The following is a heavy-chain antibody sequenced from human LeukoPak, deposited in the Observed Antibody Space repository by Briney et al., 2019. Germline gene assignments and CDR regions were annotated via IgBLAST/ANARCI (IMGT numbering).Heavy chain of an antibody. V-gene: IGHV4-34*01. CDR1: GGFFSGYY. J-gene: IGHJ4*02. Sequence: SETLSLTCVVYGGFFSGYYWNWIRQPPGKGLEWIGEINHSGNTNYNPSLKSRVTMSLDTSKNQFSLKVSSVTAADTAVYYCARGYSLFDYWGQGALVTVSS. D-gene: IGHD2-15*01. CDR2: INHSGNT. CDR3: ARGYSLFDY.